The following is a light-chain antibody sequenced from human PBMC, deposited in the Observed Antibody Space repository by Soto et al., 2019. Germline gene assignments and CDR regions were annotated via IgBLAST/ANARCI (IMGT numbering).Light chain of an antibody. CDR2: EPS. CDR1: QSISIL. Sequence: DIHLTQSPSTLSASVGDRVTITCRASQSISILLAWYQQKPGKAPNLLIYEPSTLETGVSSRFSGSGSGTEFTLTISSLQPDDSATYYCQHYNDFSWTFGQGTKVEIK. J-gene: IGKJ1*01. V-gene: IGKV1-5*03. CDR3: QHYNDFSWT.